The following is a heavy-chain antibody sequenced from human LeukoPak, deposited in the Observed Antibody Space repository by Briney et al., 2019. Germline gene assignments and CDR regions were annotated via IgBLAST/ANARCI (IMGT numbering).Heavy chain of an antibody. D-gene: IGHD3-10*01. CDR1: GYTFTGYY. Sequence: ASVKVSCKASGYTFTGYYMHWVRQAPGQGLEWMGWINPNNGGTNYAQKFQGRVTMTRDTSISTAYMELSRLRSDDTAVYYCARVRRGNWFDPWGQGTLVTVSS. CDR3: ARVRRGNWFDP. J-gene: IGHJ5*02. CDR2: INPNNGGT. V-gene: IGHV1-2*02.